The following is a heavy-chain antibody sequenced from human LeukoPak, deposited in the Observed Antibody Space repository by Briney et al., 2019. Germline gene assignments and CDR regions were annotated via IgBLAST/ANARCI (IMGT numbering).Heavy chain of an antibody. Sequence: ASVKVSCKASGYSFTAYYMHWVRQAPGQGLEWMGWMNPNSGNTGYAQKFQGRVTMTRNTSISTAYMELSSLRSEDTAVYYCALSSGWSGDAFDIWGQGTMVTVSS. CDR3: ALSSGWSGDAFDI. CDR2: MNPNSGNT. J-gene: IGHJ3*02. D-gene: IGHD6-19*01. CDR1: GYSFTAYY. V-gene: IGHV1-8*02.